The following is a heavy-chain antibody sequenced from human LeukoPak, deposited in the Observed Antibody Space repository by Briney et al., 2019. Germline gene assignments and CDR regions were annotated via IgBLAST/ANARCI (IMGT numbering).Heavy chain of an antibody. CDR3: AREPQVRYGMDV. CDR1: VGSFSGYY. CDR2: INHSGNT. J-gene: IGHJ6*02. Sequence: SETLSLTCAVYVGSFSGYYWSWIRQPPGKGLEWIGEINHSGNTNYNPSLKSRVTISVDTSKNQFSLKLSSVTAADTAVYYCAREPQVRYGMDVWGQGTTVTVSS. V-gene: IGHV4-34*01. D-gene: IGHD4-23*01.